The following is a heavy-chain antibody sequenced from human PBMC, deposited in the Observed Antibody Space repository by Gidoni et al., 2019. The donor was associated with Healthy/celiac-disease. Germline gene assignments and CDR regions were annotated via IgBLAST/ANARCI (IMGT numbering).Heavy chain of an antibody. Sequence: EVQLLESGGGSVQPGGSLSTSCAVSGSTFSSYAMIWVRQAPGKGLEWVSAISGSGGSTYYADSVKGRFTISRDNSKNTLYLQMNSLRAEDTAVYYCAVSYDSSGYWLDYWGQGTLVTVSS. CDR2: ISGSGGST. J-gene: IGHJ4*02. D-gene: IGHD3-22*01. CDR1: GSTFSSYA. CDR3: AVSYDSSGYWLDY. V-gene: IGHV3-23*01.